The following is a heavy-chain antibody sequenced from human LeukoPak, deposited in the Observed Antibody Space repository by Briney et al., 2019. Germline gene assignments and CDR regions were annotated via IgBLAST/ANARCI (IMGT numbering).Heavy chain of an antibody. V-gene: IGHV3-21*01. CDR1: EFTFSGFS. CDR3: ARVGPSAGYYFDY. Sequence: PGGSLRLSCAAPEFTFSGFSMNWVRQAPDQWLHSVSSISPGSTYIYNADSMKGRFTISRDNAENSLYLQMNSLRAEDTAVYYCARVGPSAGYYFDYWGQGTLVTVSS. D-gene: IGHD3-3*01. J-gene: IGHJ4*02. CDR2: ISPGSTYI.